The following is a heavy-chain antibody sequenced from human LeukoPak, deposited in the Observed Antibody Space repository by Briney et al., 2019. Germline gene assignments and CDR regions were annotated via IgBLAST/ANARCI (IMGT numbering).Heavy chain of an antibody. J-gene: IGHJ5*02. CDR2: ISSSGSTI. V-gene: IGHV3-48*03. CDR3: ARSFVEMATITLDP. D-gene: IGHD5-24*01. Sequence: GGSLRLSCAASGFTFSSYEMNWVRQAPGKGLEWVSYISSSGSTIYCADSVKGRFTISRDNAKNSLYLQMNSLRAEDTAVYYCARSFVEMATITLDPWGQGTLVTVSS. CDR1: GFTFSSYE.